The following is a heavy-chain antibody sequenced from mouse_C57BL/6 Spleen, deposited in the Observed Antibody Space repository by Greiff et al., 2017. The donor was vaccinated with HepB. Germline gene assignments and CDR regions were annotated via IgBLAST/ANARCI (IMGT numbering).Heavy chain of an antibody. D-gene: IGHD1-1*01. CDR2: IYPGSGST. CDR1: GYTFTSYW. J-gene: IGHJ3*01. CDR3: ARVYYYGSRGFAY. V-gene: IGHV1-55*01. Sequence: VQLQQSGAELVKPGASVKMSCKASGYTFTSYWITWVKQRPGQGLEWIGDIYPGSGSTNYNEKFKSKATLTVDTSSSTAYMQLSSLTSEDAAVYDCARVYYYGSRGFAYWGQGTLVTVSA.